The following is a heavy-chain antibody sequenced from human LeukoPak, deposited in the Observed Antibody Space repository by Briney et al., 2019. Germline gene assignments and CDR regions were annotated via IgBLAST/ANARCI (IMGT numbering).Heavy chain of an antibody. CDR1: GYTFTGYY. Sequence: ASVKVSYKASGYTFTGYYMHWVRQAPGQGLEWMGWINPNSGGTNYAQKFQGRVTMTRDTSISTAYMELSRLRSDDTAVYYCARDGVGATTGDLDYWGQGTLVTVSS. CDR2: INPNSGGT. D-gene: IGHD1-26*01. J-gene: IGHJ4*02. CDR3: ARDGVGATTGDLDY. V-gene: IGHV1-2*02.